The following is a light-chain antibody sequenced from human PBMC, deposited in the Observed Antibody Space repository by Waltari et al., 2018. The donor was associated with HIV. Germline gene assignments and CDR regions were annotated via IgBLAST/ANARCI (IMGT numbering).Light chain of an antibody. J-gene: IGLJ3*02. V-gene: IGLV1-44*01. Sequence: QSVVTQPPSVSGPPGQTVTISCSGSTSTIGNNRVSWYQHLPGTAPKLLMFSSHERPSGVPDRFSGSKSGTSASLAISGLQSEDEADYYCATWDDSLNAWVFGGGTKLTVL. CDR2: SSH. CDR3: ATWDDSLNAWV. CDR1: TSTIGNNR.